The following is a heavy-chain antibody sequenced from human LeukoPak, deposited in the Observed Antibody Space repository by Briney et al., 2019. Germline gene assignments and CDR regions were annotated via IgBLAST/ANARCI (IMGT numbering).Heavy chain of an antibody. CDR2: ISSSSTI. Sequence: GGSLRLSCAASGFTFSSYSMNWVRQAPGKGLEWVSYISSSSTIYYADSVKGRFTISRDNAKNSLYLQMNSLRAEDTAVYYCARDPRGNLPSVAFDIWGQGTMVTVSS. CDR1: GFTFSSYS. J-gene: IGHJ3*02. D-gene: IGHD4-23*01. CDR3: ARDPRGNLPSVAFDI. V-gene: IGHV3-48*01.